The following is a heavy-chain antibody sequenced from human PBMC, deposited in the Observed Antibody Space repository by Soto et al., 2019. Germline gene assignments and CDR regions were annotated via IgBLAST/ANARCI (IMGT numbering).Heavy chain of an antibody. CDR3: ARRTRYYDSSGYYYWFDT. V-gene: IGHV4-34*01. D-gene: IGHD3-22*01. J-gene: IGHJ5*02. CDR2: INHSGST. CDR1: GGSFSGYY. Sequence: QVQLQQWGAGLLKPSETLSLTCAVYGGSFSGYYWSWIRQPPGKGLEWIGEINHSGSTNYNPSLKRRVTISVDTSNNQFSLKLSSVTAADKAVYYCARRTRYYDSSGYYYWFDTWGQGTLVTVSS.